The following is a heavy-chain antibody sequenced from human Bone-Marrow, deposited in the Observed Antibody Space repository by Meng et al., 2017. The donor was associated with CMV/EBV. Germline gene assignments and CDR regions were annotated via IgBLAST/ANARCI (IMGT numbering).Heavy chain of an antibody. J-gene: IGHJ6*02. Sequence: GESLKISCAASGFTFSSYSMNWVRQAPGKGLEWVSSISSSSSYIYYADSVKGRFTISRDNAKNSLYLQMNSLRAEDTAVYYCARDGDSTNGGMDVWGQGTTVTVSS. CDR2: ISSSSSYI. V-gene: IGHV3-21*01. D-gene: IGHD2-8*01. CDR3: ARDGDSTNGGMDV. CDR1: GFTFSSYS.